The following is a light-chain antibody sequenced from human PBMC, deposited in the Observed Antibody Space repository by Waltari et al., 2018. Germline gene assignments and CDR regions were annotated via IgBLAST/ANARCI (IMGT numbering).Light chain of an antibody. CDR3: QQYDNLPYT. Sequence: DIQMTQSPSSLSASVGDKVTITCQASQDIRNYLNWFQQTPGKAPKLLIYDASNLEGEGPSRFSGSGSGTDFTFTISRLQAEDLGTYYCQQYDNLPYTFGQGTKLEI. CDR1: QDIRNY. V-gene: IGKV1-33*01. CDR2: DAS. J-gene: IGKJ2*01.